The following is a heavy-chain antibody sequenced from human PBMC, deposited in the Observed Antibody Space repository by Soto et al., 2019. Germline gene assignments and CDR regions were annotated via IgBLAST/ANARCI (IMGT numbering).Heavy chain of an antibody. J-gene: IGHJ3*02. CDR1: GGTFSSYA. CDR3: ARDRSYGSGSYYDAFDI. Sequence: QVQLVQSGAEVKKPGSSVKVSCKASGGTFSSYAISWVRQAPGQGLEWMGGITPIFGTANYAQKFQGRVTITADESTSTAYMELSSLRSEDTAVYYCARDRSYGSGSYYDAFDIWGQGTMVTVSS. V-gene: IGHV1-69*01. CDR2: ITPIFGTA. D-gene: IGHD3-10*01.